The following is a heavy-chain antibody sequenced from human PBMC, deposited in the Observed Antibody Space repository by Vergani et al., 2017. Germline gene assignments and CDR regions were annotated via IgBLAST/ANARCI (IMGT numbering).Heavy chain of an antibody. CDR1: GFSLSTSGVG. Sequence: QITLKVSGPTLVKPTQTLTLTCTFSGFSLSTSGVGVGWIRQPPGKALEWLALIYWNDDKRYSPSLKSRLTITKDTSKNQVVLTMTNMDPVDTATYYCAHRRITMIVEPYFDYWGQGTLVTVSS. D-gene: IGHD3-22*01. CDR2: IYWNDDK. J-gene: IGHJ4*02. V-gene: IGHV2-5*01. CDR3: AHRRITMIVEPYFDY.